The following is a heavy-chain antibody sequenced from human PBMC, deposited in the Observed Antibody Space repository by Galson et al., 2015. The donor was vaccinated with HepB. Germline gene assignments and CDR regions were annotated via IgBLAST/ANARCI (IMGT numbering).Heavy chain of an antibody. CDR1: GLTFSSYA. Sequence: SLRLSCAASGLTFSSYAMHWVRQAPGKGLEWVAVISYDGSNKYYADSVKGRFTISRDNSKNTLYLQMNSLRAEDTAVYYCARAPRREYYFDYWGQGTLVTVSS. J-gene: IGHJ4*02. V-gene: IGHV3-30-3*01. CDR2: ISYDGSNK. CDR3: ARAPRREYYFDY.